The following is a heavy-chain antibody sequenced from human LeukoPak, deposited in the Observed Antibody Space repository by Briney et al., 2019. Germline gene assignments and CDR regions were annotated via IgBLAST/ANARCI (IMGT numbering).Heavy chain of an antibody. Sequence: GGSLRLSCAASGFTVSSNYMSWVRQAPGKGLEWVSAISGSGGSTYYADSVKGRFTISRDNSKNTLYLQMNSLRAEDTAVYYCAKEWSGWSTREPDYWGQGTLVTVSS. CDR3: AKEWSGWSTREPDY. J-gene: IGHJ4*02. V-gene: IGHV3-23*01. CDR1: GFTVSSNY. D-gene: IGHD6-19*01. CDR2: ISGSGGST.